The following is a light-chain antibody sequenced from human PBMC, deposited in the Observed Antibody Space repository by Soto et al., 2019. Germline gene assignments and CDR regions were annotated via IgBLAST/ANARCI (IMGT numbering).Light chain of an antibody. V-gene: IGLV1-44*01. CDR3: GAWDDSLTGSWV. CDR2: SNS. Sequence: QSVLTQPPSASGTPGQRVTISCSGSSSNIGHNSVNWYQQLPGTAPELLIYSNSHRPSGVPDRFSGSKSGTSASLAISGLQSEDEADYYCGAWDDSLTGSWVFGGGTKLTVL. J-gene: IGLJ3*02. CDR1: SSNIGHNS.